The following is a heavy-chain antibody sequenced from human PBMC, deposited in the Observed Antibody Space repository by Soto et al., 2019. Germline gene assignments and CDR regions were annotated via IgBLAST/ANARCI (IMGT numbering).Heavy chain of an antibody. CDR3: AKNPAGPVVTTKYFEY. D-gene: IGHD2-21*02. CDR1: GFAVSDFY. V-gene: IGHV3-11*01. J-gene: IGHJ1*01. CDR2: IRNVPTTT. Sequence: QVQLVESGGGLVKPGGSLRLSCAASGFAVSDFYMSWVRQAPGKGLEWISYIRNVPTTTYYADSVKGRFTISRDSANNSVYLQMNSLRAEDTDVYYCAKNPAGPVVTTKYFEYWGQGTLVTVSS.